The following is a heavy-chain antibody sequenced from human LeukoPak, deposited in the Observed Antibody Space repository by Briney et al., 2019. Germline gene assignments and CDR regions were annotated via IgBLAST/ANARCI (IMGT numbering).Heavy chain of an antibody. CDR3: AKDLDYDFWSGYYPLDY. CDR1: GFTFSSYG. CDR2: IRYDGSNK. D-gene: IGHD3-3*01. Sequence: GGSLRLSCAASGFTFSSYGMHWVRQAPGKGLEWVAFIRYDGSNKYYADSVKGRFTISRDNSKNTLYLQMNSLRAEDTAVYYCAKDLDYDFWSGYYPLDYWGQGTLVTVSS. J-gene: IGHJ4*02. V-gene: IGHV3-30*02.